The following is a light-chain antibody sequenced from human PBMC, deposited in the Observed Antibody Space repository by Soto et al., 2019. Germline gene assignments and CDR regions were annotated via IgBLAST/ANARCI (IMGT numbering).Light chain of an antibody. J-gene: IGKJ4*01. Sequence: EIVLTQSPGTLSLSPGDRATLSCRASQSVRSNYLAWYQQKPGQAPRLLIFGASSRSTGIPDRFSGSGSGTDFPLTISRLEPEDFAVYYCQQYDTSPPLTFGGGTKVEIK. CDR2: GAS. V-gene: IGKV3-20*01. CDR1: QSVRSNY. CDR3: QQYDTSPPLT.